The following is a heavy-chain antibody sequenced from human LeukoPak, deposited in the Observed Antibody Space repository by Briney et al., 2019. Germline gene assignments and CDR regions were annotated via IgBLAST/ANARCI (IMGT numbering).Heavy chain of an antibody. CDR1: GFTFSSYS. D-gene: IGHD1-1*01. J-gene: IGHJ4*02. CDR2: ISSSSSYI. Sequence: GGSLRLSCAASGFTFSSYSMNWVRQAPGKGLEWVSSISSSSSYIYYADSVRGRFTISRENAKNSLFLQMNSLRGEATAIYYCARCTTGKTFGSLREIKKSREIDYWGQGTLVTVSS. V-gene: IGHV3-21*01. CDR3: ARCTTGKTFGSLREIKKSREIDY.